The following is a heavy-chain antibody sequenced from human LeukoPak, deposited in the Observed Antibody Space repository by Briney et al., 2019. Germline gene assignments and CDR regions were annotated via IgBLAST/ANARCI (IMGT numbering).Heavy chain of an antibody. CDR3: ASTGYSYAVNEIHAFDI. D-gene: IGHD5-18*01. Sequence: SETLSLTCTVSGGSISSSSYYWAWIRQPPGEGLEWIGTIYYSGSTYYNPSLKSRVTISVDTSKNQFSLKLSSVTAADTAVYYCASTGYSYAVNEIHAFDIWGQGTMVTVSS. CDR1: GGSISSSSYY. CDR2: IYYSGST. J-gene: IGHJ3*02. V-gene: IGHV4-39*01.